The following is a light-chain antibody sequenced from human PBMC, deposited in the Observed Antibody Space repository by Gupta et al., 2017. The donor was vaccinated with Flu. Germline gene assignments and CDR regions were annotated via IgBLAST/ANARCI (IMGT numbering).Light chain of an antibody. CDR3: QQYNNWPPLT. Sequence: ATLSVSPGERVTLSCRASHGISSHLAWYQQKTGQAPRLLIYGASNRATGIPARFSGSGSGTEFTLTISGLQSEDFAIYYCQQYNNWPPLTFGGGTKVEIK. J-gene: IGKJ4*01. CDR2: GAS. V-gene: IGKV3-15*01. CDR1: HGISSH.